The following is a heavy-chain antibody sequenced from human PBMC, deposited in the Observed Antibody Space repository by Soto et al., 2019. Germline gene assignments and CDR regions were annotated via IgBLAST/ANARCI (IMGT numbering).Heavy chain of an antibody. Sequence: GGSLRLSCAASRFAFSNYGMHWVRQAPGKGLAWVALIWYDGSNKYYADSVKGRFTISRDNSKNTLYLQMNSLSAEDTAVYYCAGSPPGVAGRYYFDYWGQGALVTVSS. V-gene: IGHV3-33*01. CDR1: RFAFSNYG. CDR2: IWYDGSNK. D-gene: IGHD6-6*01. CDR3: AGSPPGVAGRYYFDY. J-gene: IGHJ4*02.